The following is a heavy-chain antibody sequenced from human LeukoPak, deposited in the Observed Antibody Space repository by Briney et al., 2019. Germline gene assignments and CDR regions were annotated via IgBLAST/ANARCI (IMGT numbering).Heavy chain of an antibody. J-gene: IGHJ5*02. V-gene: IGHV3-33*01. CDR1: GFTFSSYG. CDR2: IWYDGSNK. D-gene: IGHD6-13*01. Sequence: PGGSLRLSCAASGFTFSSYGMHWVRQAPGKGLEWVAVIWYDGSNKYYADSVKGRFTISRDNSKNTLYLQMNSLRAEDTAVYCCARDGIAAAGHNWFDPWGQGTLVTVSS. CDR3: ARDGIAAAGHNWFDP.